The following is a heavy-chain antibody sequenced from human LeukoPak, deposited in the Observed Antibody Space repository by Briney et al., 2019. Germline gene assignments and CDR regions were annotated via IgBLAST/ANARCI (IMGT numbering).Heavy chain of an antibody. CDR3: AKDQTTWWDGYSYFDY. V-gene: IGHV3-23*01. CDR1: GFSVNSYG. Sequence: PGGSLRLSCAASGFSVNSYGMSWVRQAPGKGLDWVSTISGGSGGRTYYADYVKGRFTISRDNSKNTLYLQMNSLRAEDTAVYYCAKDQTTWWDGYSYFDYWGQGTLVTVSS. CDR2: ISGGSGGRT. J-gene: IGHJ4*02. D-gene: IGHD5-24*01.